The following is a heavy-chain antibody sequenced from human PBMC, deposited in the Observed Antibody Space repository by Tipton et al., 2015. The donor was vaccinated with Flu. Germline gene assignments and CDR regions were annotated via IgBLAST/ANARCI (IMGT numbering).Heavy chain of an antibody. V-gene: IGHV3-23*01. CDR3: AKGGKLITMIGGHPDAFDI. CDR1: GFTFSSYA. Sequence: SLRLSCAASGFTFSSYAMSWVRQAPGKGLEWVSAISGSGGSTYYADSVKGRFTISRDNSKNTLYLQMNSLRAEDTAVYYCAKGGKLITMIGGHPDAFDIWGQGTMVTVSS. CDR2: ISGSGGST. J-gene: IGHJ3*02. D-gene: IGHD3-22*01.